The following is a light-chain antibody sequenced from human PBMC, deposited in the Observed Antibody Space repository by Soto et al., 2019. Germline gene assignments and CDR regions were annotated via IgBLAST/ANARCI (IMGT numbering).Light chain of an antibody. CDR1: QGISSY. CDR2: AAS. Sequence: AIRMTQSPSSFSASTGDRVTITCRASQGISSYLAWYQQKPGKAPKLLIYAASTLQSGVPSRFSGSGSGTEFTLTISCLQSEDSAPYYCQQYYSYPPTFGRGTKVEIK. CDR3: QQYYSYPPT. V-gene: IGKV1-8*01. J-gene: IGKJ4*01.